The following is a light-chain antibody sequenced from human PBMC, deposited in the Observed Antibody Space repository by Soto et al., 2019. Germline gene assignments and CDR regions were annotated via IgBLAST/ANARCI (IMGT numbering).Light chain of an antibody. J-gene: IGLJ2*01. CDR1: SSVVGGYKL. CDR2: DVS. V-gene: IGLV2-14*03. CDR3: SSYTTSSTLI. Sequence: QSALTQPASVSGSPGQSITISCTGTSSVVGGYKLVSWYQQHSGKAPKLMIYDVSNRPSGVSTRFSGSKSGNTASLTISGLQAEEEADYYCSSYTTSSTLIFGGRTKLTLL.